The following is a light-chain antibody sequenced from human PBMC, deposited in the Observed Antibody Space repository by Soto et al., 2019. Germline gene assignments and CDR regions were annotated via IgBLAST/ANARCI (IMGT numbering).Light chain of an antibody. V-gene: IGKV1-39*01. J-gene: IGKJ1*01. Sequence: DIQMTQSPSSLSASVGDRVTITCRASQSISSYVNWYQQKPGKAPKLLIYAASSLQSGVPSSFSGSGSGTDFTLTISSLQPEDFATYYCQQSYSTPQTFGQGTKVEIK. CDR3: QQSYSTPQT. CDR1: QSISSY. CDR2: AAS.